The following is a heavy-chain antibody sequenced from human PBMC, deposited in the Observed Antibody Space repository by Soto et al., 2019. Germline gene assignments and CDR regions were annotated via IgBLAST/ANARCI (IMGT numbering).Heavy chain of an antibody. D-gene: IGHD3-16*01. CDR1: GFSVSARGVG. V-gene: IGHV2-5*01. CDR2: IYWNDDK. J-gene: IGHJ4*02. Sequence: QITLKESGPTLVKPTQTLTLTCTVSGFSVSARGVGVGWIRQPPGKALEWLGIIYWNDDKRYSPSLKSRLTITKDTSKNQVVLTMTNIDPVDTATYYCAHSPWGAAPDYWGQGTLVTVSS. CDR3: AHSPWGAAPDY.